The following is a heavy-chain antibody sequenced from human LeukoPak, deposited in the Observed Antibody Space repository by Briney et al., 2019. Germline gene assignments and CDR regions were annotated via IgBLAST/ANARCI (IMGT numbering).Heavy chain of an antibody. V-gene: IGHV1-69*06. J-gene: IGHJ4*02. D-gene: IGHD5-18*01. CDR2: IIPIFGTA. Sequence: ASVKVSFKGSGGTFSSYAISWVRQAPGQGLEWMGGIIPIFGTANYAQKFQGRVTITADKSTSTAYMELSSLRSEDTAVYYCARARYSYGSWYFDYWGQGTLVTVSS. CDR3: ARARYSYGSWYFDY. CDR1: GGTFSSYA.